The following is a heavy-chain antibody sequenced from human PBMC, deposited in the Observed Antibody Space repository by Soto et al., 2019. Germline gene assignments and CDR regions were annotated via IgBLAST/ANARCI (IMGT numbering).Heavy chain of an antibody. Sequence: SETLSLTCTVAGGSISSYYWSWIRQPPGKGLEWIGYIYYSGSTNYNPSLKSRVTISVDTSKNQFSLKLSSVTAADTAVYYCARGNYGDFDYWGQGTLVTVSS. J-gene: IGHJ4*02. CDR2: IYYSGST. CDR1: GGSISSYY. CDR3: ARGNYGDFDY. D-gene: IGHD4-17*01. V-gene: IGHV4-59*01.